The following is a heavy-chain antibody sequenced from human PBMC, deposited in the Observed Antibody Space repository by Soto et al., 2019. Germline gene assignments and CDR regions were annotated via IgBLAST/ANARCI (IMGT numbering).Heavy chain of an antibody. Sequence: SETLSLTCTGSRDSITSRVHYWSWIRQLPGKGLEWIGYIFYSGPTYYNPSLKSRVAISVDTSKNQFSLKLNSVTAADTAVYYCARREIQFPIDYWGQGTLVT. J-gene: IGHJ4*02. CDR1: RDSITSRVHY. CDR3: ARREIQFPIDY. CDR2: IFYSGPT. V-gene: IGHV4-31*03. D-gene: IGHD1-26*01.